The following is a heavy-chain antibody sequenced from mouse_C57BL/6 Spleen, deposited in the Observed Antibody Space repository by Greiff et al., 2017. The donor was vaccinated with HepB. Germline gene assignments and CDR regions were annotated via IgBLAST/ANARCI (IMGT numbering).Heavy chain of an antibody. D-gene: IGHD4-1*01. V-gene: IGHV3-6*01. CDR1: GYSITSGYY. Sequence: EVHLVESGPGLVKPSQSLSLTCSVTGYSITSGYYWNWIRQFPGNKLEWMGYISYDGSNNYNPSLKNRISITRDTSKNQFFLKLNSVTTEDTATYYCARGELGPFDYWGQGTTLTVSS. CDR3: ARGELGPFDY. CDR2: ISYDGSN. J-gene: IGHJ2*01.